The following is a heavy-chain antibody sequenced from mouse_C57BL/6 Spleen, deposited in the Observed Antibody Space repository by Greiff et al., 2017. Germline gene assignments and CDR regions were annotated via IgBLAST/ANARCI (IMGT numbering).Heavy chain of an antibody. CDR3: ARTPGRYAMDY. CDR1: GFTFSDYG. V-gene: IGHV5-17*01. J-gene: IGHJ4*01. CDR2: ISSGTITI. Sequence: EVKLVASGGGLVKPGGSLKLSCAASGFTFSDYGMHWVRQAPEKGLVCVSYISSGTITISSAATVKGRFTISRDNAKNTLFLQMTSLRSEDTAMYYCARTPGRYAMDYWGQGTSVTVSS. D-gene: IGHD3-3*01.